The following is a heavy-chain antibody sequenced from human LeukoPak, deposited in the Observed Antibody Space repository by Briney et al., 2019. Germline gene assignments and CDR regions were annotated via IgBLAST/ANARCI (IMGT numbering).Heavy chain of an antibody. Sequence: PSETLSLTCTVSGGSISSYYWSWIRQPPGKGLEGIGYIYYSGSTNYNPSLKSRVTISVDTSKNQFSLKLSSVTTADTAVYFLARGPPPEWELQPSNYWGQGTLVTVSS. CDR3: ARGPPPEWELQPSNY. J-gene: IGHJ4*02. CDR2: IYYSGST. D-gene: IGHD1-26*01. V-gene: IGHV4-59*12. CDR1: GGSISSYY.